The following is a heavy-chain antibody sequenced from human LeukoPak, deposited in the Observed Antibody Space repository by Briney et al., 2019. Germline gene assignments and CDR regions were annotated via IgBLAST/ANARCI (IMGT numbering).Heavy chain of an antibody. CDR1: GFTFSDYW. V-gene: IGHV3-7*01. D-gene: IGHD3-22*01. CDR2: IKQDGSEK. CDR3: ATLAGDYYDSSGYFLFDP. J-gene: IGHJ5*02. Sequence: GGSLRLSCVASGFTFSDYWMTWVRQAPGKGLECVANIKQDGSEKFYVDSVKGRFTISRDNAKNSLYLQMNSLRAEDTAVYYCATLAGDYYDSSGYFLFDPWGQGTLVTVSS.